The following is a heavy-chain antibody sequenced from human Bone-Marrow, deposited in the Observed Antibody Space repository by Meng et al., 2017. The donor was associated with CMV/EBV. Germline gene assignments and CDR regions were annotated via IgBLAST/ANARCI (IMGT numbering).Heavy chain of an antibody. Sequence: FSSYGMHWVRQAPGKGLEWVAVISYDGSNKYYADSVKGRFTISRDNSKNTLYLQMNSLRAEDTAVYYCALVVGYCSSTSCPPWFDPWGQGTLVTVSS. D-gene: IGHD2-2*03. J-gene: IGHJ5*02. CDR2: ISYDGSNK. CDR3: ALVVGYCSSTSCPPWFDP. CDR1: FSSYG. V-gene: IGHV3-30*03.